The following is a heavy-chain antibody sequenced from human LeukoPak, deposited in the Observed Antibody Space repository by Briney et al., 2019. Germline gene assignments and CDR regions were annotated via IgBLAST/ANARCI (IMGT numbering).Heavy chain of an antibody. V-gene: IGHV3-23*01. CDR1: GFTFNNYA. J-gene: IGHJ4*02. Sequence: AGSLILSCTASGFTFNNYAMTWVRPAPGLGLHWVSAITGSAAYTNYADSVKGRFTISRDNSKNTIYLQMNSLRAEDTAIYYCAKRSSTSSGYFDFWGRGTLVTVSS. D-gene: IGHD3-22*01. CDR3: AKRSSTSSGYFDF. CDR2: ITGSAAYT.